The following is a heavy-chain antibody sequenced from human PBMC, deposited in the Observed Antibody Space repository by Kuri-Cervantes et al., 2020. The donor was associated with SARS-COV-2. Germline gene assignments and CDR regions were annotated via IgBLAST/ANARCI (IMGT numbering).Heavy chain of an antibody. D-gene: IGHD4-23*01. CDR3: ASGGPTVANLFAD. CDR2: IRGSGIIT. Sequence: GGSLRLSCTASGLAFSNYVMSWVRQSPGKGLEWVSSIRGSGIITYYADPVRGRFSISRDNSKNTMYLHINSLRAEDTAVYYCASGGPTVANLFADWGQGTLVTVSS. CDR1: GLAFSNYV. V-gene: IGHV3-23*01. J-gene: IGHJ4*02.